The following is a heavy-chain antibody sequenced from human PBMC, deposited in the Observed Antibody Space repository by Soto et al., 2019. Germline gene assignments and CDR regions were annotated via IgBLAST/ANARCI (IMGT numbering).Heavy chain of an antibody. D-gene: IGHD6-13*01. Sequence: SETRSLTAAVSGYSISRGYYWGWIRQPPGKGVEWIGSIYHPGSTYYNPSLKSRVTISXXTSXXXXSLXLSXXTAXDTAVYYCARGHSRSWYYYYYGMDVWGQGTTVT. J-gene: IGHJ6*02. CDR2: IYHPGST. CDR3: ARGHSRSWYYYYYGMDV. CDR1: GYSISRGYY. V-gene: IGHV4-38-2*01.